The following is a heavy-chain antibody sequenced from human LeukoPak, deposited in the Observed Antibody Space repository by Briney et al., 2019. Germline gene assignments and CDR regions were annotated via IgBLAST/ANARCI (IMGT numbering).Heavy chain of an antibody. J-gene: IGHJ3*02. Sequence: GGSLRLSCAASGFTFSSYWMSWVRQAPGKGLEWVAVIWYDGSEKFYADSVKGRFTISRDNSKNTLYLQMNSLRVEDTAAYYCARGGDAFDIWGQGTMVTVSS. CDR1: GFTFSSYW. CDR2: IWYDGSEK. CDR3: ARGGDAFDI. V-gene: IGHV3-33*08.